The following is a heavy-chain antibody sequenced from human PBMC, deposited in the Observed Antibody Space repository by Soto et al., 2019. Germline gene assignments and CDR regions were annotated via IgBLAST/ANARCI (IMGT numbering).Heavy chain of an antibody. CDR2: IYYSGST. V-gene: IGHV4-59*08. D-gene: IGHD3-10*01. Sequence: SETLSLTCTVSGGSINRYYWSWIRQPPGKGLEWIGYIYYSGSTNYNPSFKSRVTISVDTSKNQFSLKLSSVTVADTAVYYCARHNYGSGETNWFDPWGQGTLVTVSS. CDR3: ARHNYGSGETNWFDP. CDR1: GGSINRYY. J-gene: IGHJ5*02.